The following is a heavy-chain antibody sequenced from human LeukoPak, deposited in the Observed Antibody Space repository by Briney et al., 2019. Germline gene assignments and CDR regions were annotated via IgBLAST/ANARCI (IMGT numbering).Heavy chain of an antibody. CDR3: ARLMIVVVTSFDY. Sequence: SETLSLTCTVSGVSISSSIYYWGWIRQPPGKGLEWIGSIYYSGSTYYNPSLKSRVTISVDTSKNQFSLKLSSVTAADTAVYYCARLMIVVVTSFDYWGQGTLVTVSS. CDR1: GVSISSSIYY. D-gene: IGHD3-22*01. V-gene: IGHV4-39*01. CDR2: IYYSGST. J-gene: IGHJ4*02.